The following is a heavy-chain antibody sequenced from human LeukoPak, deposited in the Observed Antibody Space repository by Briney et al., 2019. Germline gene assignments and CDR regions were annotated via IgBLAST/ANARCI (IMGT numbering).Heavy chain of an antibody. CDR2: IRHDESEI. V-gene: IGHV3-7*01. CDR3: ARDPGRSGWDY. D-gene: IGHD6-19*01. Sequence: GGSLRLSCAASGFTFTNYWMSWVRQPPGKGLEWVANIRHDESEIYYVDSVKGRFTISRDNAKDSRFLQMNSLRAEDTAVYYCARDPGRSGWDYWGQGALVTVSS. CDR1: GFTFTNYW. J-gene: IGHJ4*02.